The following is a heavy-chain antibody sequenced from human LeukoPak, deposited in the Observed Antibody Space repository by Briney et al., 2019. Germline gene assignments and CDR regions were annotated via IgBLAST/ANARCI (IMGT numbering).Heavy chain of an antibody. J-gene: IGHJ4*02. V-gene: IGHV3-21*01. CDR2: ISSSSSSYI. CDR3: ARVYSSSWYDEYYFDY. Sequence: GGSLRLSCAASGFTFSSYSMNWVRQAPGKGLEWVSSISSSSSSYIYYADSVKGRFTISRDNAKNSLYLQMNSLRAEDTAVYYCARVYSSSWYDEYYFDYWGQGTLVTVSS. D-gene: IGHD6-13*01. CDR1: GFTFSSYS.